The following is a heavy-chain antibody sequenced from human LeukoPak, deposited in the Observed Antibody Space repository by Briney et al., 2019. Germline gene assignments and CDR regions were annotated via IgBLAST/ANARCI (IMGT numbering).Heavy chain of an antibody. CDR1: GYTLTELS. CDR2: FDPEDGET. V-gene: IGHV1-24*01. Sequence: GASVKVSCKVSGYTLTELSMHWVRQAPGKGLEWMGGFDPEDGETIYAQKFQGRVTMTGDTSTDTAYMELSSLRSEDTAVYYCATPGVVYYYDPLFDYWGQGTLVTVSS. CDR3: ATPGVVYYYDPLFDY. D-gene: IGHD3-22*01. J-gene: IGHJ4*02.